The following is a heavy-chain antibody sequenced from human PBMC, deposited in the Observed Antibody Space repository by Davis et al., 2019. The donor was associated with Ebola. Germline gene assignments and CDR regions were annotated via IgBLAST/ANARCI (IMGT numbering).Heavy chain of an antibody. CDR3: ASGQLWLHDYYYYYGMDV. J-gene: IGHJ6*02. V-gene: IGHV3-21*01. Sequence: GESLKISCAASRFTFSSYSMNWVRQAPGKGLEWVSSISSSSSYIYYADSVKGRFTISRDNAKNSLYLQMNSLRAEDTAVYYCASGQLWLHDYYYYYGMDVWGQGTTVTVSS. D-gene: IGHD5-18*01. CDR2: ISSSSSYI. CDR1: RFTFSSYS.